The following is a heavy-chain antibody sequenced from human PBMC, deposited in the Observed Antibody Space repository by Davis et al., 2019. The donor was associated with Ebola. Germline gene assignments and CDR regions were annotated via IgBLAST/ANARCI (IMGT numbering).Heavy chain of an antibody. CDR2: INHSGST. J-gene: IGHJ6*02. D-gene: IGHD3-3*01. CDR1: GGSFSGYY. V-gene: IGHV4-34*01. CDR3: ARIRFLEWLLSLYYYGMDV. Sequence: MPSKTLSRTCAVYGGSFSGYYWSWIRQPPGKGLEWIGEINHSGSTNYNPSLKSRVTISVDTSKNQFSLKLSSVTAADTAVYYCARIRFLEWLLSLYYYGMDVWGQGTTVTVSS.